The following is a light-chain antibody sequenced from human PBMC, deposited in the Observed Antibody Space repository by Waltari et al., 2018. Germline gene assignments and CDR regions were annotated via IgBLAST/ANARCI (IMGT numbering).Light chain of an antibody. CDR3: QQYNTYPLT. Sequence: DIQMTQSPSTLSASVGDRVTITCRASQYISSWLAWYQQKPGKAPKLLIYKASILESGVPSRFSGSESGTEFTLTISSLQPDDFATYYCQQYNTYPLTFGQGTRLEIK. CDR1: QYISSW. V-gene: IGKV1-5*03. CDR2: KAS. J-gene: IGKJ5*01.